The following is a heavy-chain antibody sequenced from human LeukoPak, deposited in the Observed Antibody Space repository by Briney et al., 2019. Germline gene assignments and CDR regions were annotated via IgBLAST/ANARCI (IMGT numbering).Heavy chain of an antibody. V-gene: IGHV1-69*13. CDR1: GNSICNYA. CDR3: TTRACHAGGCSSSFYYYYGLHF. CDR2: IIPIFGTA. D-gene: IGHD3-16*01. J-gene: IGHJ6*02. Sequence: SVKVSCKASGNSICNYAVSWVRQAPGQGFEWMGGIIPIFGTADYAQKFQGRVTITADQSTSTTYMALSSLKSEDTATYYCTTRACHAGGCSSSFYYYYGLHFWGQGTTVSVSS.